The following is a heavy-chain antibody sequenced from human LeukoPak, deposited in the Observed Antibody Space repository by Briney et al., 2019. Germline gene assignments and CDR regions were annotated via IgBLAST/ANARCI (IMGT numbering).Heavy chain of an antibody. CDR3: AGGIVYGDYSLEGFDI. Sequence: SETLSLTCGVSGGSISTYYWSWIRQPPGKGLEWIGNIYYGGSTNYNPSLKSRVTISVDTSKNQFSLKLSSVTAADTAVYYCAGGIVYGDYSLEGFDIWGQGTMVTVSS. D-gene: IGHD4-17*01. J-gene: IGHJ3*02. V-gene: IGHV4-59*01. CDR1: GGSISTYY. CDR2: IYYGGST.